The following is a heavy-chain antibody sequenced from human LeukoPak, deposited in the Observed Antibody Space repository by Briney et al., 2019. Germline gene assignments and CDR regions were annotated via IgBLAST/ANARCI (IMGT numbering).Heavy chain of an antibody. D-gene: IGHD6-6*01. V-gene: IGHV3-23*01. CDR3: ANDRIGARHHDAFDI. CDR1: GFTFSSYA. J-gene: IGHJ3*02. Sequence: GGSLRLSCAASGFTFSSYAMSWVRQAPGKGLEWVSAISGSGGSTYYADSVKGRFTISRDNSKNTLYLQMNSLRAEDTAVYYCANDRIGARHHDAFDIWGQGTMVTVSS. CDR2: ISGSGGST.